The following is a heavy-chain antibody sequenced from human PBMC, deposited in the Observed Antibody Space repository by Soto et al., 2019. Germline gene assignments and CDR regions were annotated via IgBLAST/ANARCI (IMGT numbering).Heavy chain of an antibody. Sequence: GSLRLSCAASGFTFSSYSMNWVRQAPGKGLEWVSSISSSSSYIYYADSLKGRFTISRDNAENSQYLQMNSLRAEDTDVYYYARDHSSFDYYDYIDVWGKGTTVTVSS. CDR2: ISSSSSYI. V-gene: IGHV3-21*01. D-gene: IGHD6-19*01. CDR3: ARDHSSFDYYDYIDV. J-gene: IGHJ6*03. CDR1: GFTFSSYS.